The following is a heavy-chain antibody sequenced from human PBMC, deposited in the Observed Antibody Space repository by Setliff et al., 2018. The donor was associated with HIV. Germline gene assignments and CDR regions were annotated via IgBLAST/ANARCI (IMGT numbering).Heavy chain of an antibody. V-gene: IGHV4-4*02. Sequence: SETLSLTCAVSGGSISSSNWWSWVRQHPGKGLEWIGYIYYSGSTYYNPSLKSRVTISVDTSKNQFSLKLSSVTAADTAVYFCARDPHYFDTSGHYSWFYFDYWGQGTLVTVSS. D-gene: IGHD3-22*01. J-gene: IGHJ4*02. CDR2: IYYSGST. CDR1: GGSISSSNW. CDR3: ARDPHYFDTSGHYSWFYFDY.